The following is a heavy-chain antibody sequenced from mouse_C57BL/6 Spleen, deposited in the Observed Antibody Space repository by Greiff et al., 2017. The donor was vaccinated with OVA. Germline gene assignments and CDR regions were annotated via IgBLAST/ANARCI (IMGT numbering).Heavy chain of an antibody. D-gene: IGHD2-5*01. J-gene: IGHJ2*01. CDR2: IHPNSGST. V-gene: IGHV1-64*01. CDR3: ARGVYSNYYFDY. Sequence: QVQLQQSGAELVKPGASVKLSCKASGYTFTSYWMHWVKQRPGQGLEWIGMIHPNSGSTNYNEKFKSKATLTVDKSSSTAYMQLSSLTSEDSAVYYCARGVYSNYYFDYWGQGTTLTVSS. CDR1: GYTFTSYW.